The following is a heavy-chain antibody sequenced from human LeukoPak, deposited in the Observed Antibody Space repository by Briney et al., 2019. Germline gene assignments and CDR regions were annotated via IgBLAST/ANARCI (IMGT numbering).Heavy chain of an antibody. J-gene: IGHJ4*02. CDR1: GFTFGSYA. V-gene: IGHV3-23*01. CDR2: ISGSGDTT. CDR3: ARDLSYYDSSGKGDY. D-gene: IGHD3-22*01. Sequence: GGSLRLSCAASGFTFGSYAMSWVRQAPGKGLEWVSGISGSGDTTYYAGSVKGRFTISRDNAKNSLYLQMNSLRAEDTAVYYCARDLSYYDSSGKGDYWGQGTLVTVSS.